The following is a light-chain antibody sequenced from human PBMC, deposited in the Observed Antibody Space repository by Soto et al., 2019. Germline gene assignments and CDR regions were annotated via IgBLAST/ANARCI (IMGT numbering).Light chain of an antibody. Sequence: DIQMPLSPSTLSASVADTVTITFRASQSMSSWLAWYQQKPRKAPKLLIYDACSWESGVLSRFSGRGSETEFTLTISSLQPDDFATYYCQQYNSYWTFGQGTKVDIK. CDR1: QSMSSW. CDR3: QQYNSYWT. V-gene: IGKV1-5*01. CDR2: DAC. J-gene: IGKJ1*01.